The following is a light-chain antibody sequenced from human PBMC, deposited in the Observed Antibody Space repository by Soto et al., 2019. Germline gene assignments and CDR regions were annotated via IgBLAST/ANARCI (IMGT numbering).Light chain of an antibody. CDR1: QSISSW. V-gene: IGKV1-5*01. CDR2: DAY. J-gene: IGKJ1*01. Sequence: DIQMTQSPSTLSASVGDRVTITCRASQSISSWLAWYQQKPGKAPKLLIYDAYSLEGGVPSRFSGSGSGTEFTLTIRGLQPDDFATYYCKQYNSFSWTVGQGTKVDIK. CDR3: KQYNSFSWT.